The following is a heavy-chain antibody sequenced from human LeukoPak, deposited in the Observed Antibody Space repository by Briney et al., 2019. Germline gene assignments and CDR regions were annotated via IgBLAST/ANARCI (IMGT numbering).Heavy chain of an antibody. CDR3: ARDSGFSFFSYMGV. CDR1: GFTFSNYA. CDR2: MSGSDGRT. D-gene: IGHD6-25*01. V-gene: IGHV3-23*01. J-gene: IGHJ6*03. Sequence: GGSLRLSCAASGFTFSNYAMTWVRQAPGKGLEWVSAMSGSDGRTKYADSVKGRFIISRDNSKNTLYLQMNSLRDEDTGLYYCARDSGFSFFSYMGVWGKGTTVTVSS.